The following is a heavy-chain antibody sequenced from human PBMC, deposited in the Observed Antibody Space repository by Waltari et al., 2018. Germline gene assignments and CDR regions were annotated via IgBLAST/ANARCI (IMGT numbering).Heavy chain of an antibody. V-gene: IGHV3-43D*04. Sequence: EVQLVESGGVVVQPGGSLGLSCAASGLTFDDYAMHWVRQAAGKGLEWVSLISWDGGSSYYADSVKGRFTISRDNSKNSLYLQMNSLRAEDTALYYCAKNSYSSSWRAGAYYYYYMDVWGKGTTVTVSS. D-gene: IGHD6-13*01. CDR2: ISWDGGSS. CDR3: AKNSYSSSWRAGAYYYYYMDV. J-gene: IGHJ6*03. CDR1: GLTFDDYA.